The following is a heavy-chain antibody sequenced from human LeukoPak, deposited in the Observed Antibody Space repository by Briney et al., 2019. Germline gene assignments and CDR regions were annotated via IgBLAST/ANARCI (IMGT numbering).Heavy chain of an antibody. J-gene: IGHJ4*02. D-gene: IGHD3-10*01. CDR1: GYTFTGYY. CDR3: ASIPFGELFPYDY. V-gene: IGHV1-2*02. CDR2: INPNSGGT. Sequence: ASVKVSCKASGYTFTGYYMHWVRQAPGQGLERMGWINPNSGGTNYAQKFQGRVTMTRDTSISTAYMELSGLRSDDTAVYYCASIPFGELFPYDYWGQGTLVTVSS.